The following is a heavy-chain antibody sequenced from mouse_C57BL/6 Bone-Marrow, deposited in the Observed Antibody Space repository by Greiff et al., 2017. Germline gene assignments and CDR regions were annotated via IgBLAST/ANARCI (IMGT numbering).Heavy chain of an antibody. CDR3: ARYWGTGCGYAMDY. CDR2: IRNKANGYTT. J-gene: IGHJ4*01. CDR1: GFTFTDYY. Sequence: EVMLVESGGGLVQPGGSLSLSCAASGFTFTDYYMSWVRQPPGKALEWLGFIRNKANGYTTEYSASVKGRFTISRDNSQSILYLQMNALRAEDSATYYCARYWGTGCGYAMDYWGQGTSVTVSS. D-gene: IGHD3-3*01. V-gene: IGHV7-3*01.